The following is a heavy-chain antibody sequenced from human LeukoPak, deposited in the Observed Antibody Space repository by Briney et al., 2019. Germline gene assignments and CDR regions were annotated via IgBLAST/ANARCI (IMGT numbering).Heavy chain of an antibody. D-gene: IGHD5-18*01. Sequence: SVKVSCKASGGSFSSHAISWVRQAPGQGLEWMAGIIPIFGTPKYTQKFQGRVTITANESTSTAYMELSSLRSEDTAVYYCARSSWTGGYCYQGDWGQGTRVTVSS. CDR2: IIPIFGTP. J-gene: IGHJ4*02. CDR3: ARSSWTGGYCYQGD. CDR1: GGSFSSHA. V-gene: IGHV1-69*01.